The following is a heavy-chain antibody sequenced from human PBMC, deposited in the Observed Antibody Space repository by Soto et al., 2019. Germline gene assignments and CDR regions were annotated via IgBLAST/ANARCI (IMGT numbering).Heavy chain of an antibody. CDR3: ARANCYSSTSCVSGVQDY. D-gene: IGHD2-2*01. V-gene: IGHV4-34*01. Sequence: QVQLQQWGAGLLKPSETLSLTCAVYGGSFSGYYWSWIRQPPGKGLEWIGEINHNGSTNYNPSLKRRVTITVTTSKNQFYLKLSSVPAADTAVYCCARANCYSSTSCVSGVQDYWGQGTLVTVSS. J-gene: IGHJ4*02. CDR1: GGSFSGYY. CDR2: INHNGST.